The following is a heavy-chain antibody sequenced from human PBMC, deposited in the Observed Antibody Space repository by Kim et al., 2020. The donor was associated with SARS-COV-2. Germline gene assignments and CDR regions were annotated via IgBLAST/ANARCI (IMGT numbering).Heavy chain of an antibody. J-gene: IGHJ4*02. D-gene: IGHD3-22*01. V-gene: IGHV1-69*13. CDR1: GGTFSSYA. Sequence: SVKVSCKASGGTFSSYAISWVRQAPGQGLEWMGGIIPIFGTANYAQKFQGRVTITADESTSTAYMELSSLRSEDTAVYYCAQSYYYDSSGYYYPLDYWGQGTLVTVSS. CDR3: AQSYYYDSSGYYYPLDY. CDR2: IIPIFGTA.